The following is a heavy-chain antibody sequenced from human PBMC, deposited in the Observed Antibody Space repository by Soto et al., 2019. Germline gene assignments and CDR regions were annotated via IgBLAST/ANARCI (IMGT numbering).Heavy chain of an antibody. CDR2: IIGAGRST. J-gene: IGHJ4*01. Sequence: PGGSLRLSCAASGFTFSTSTMTWVRQAPGTGLEWVSSIIGAGRSTYYADSVEGRFTISRDNSKNTLYLQMNSLRAEDTAKYYCAASPSSITARFFDYWGRGTLVTVSS. CDR1: GFTFSTST. D-gene: IGHD6-6*01. CDR3: AASPSSITARFFDY. V-gene: IGHV3-23*01.